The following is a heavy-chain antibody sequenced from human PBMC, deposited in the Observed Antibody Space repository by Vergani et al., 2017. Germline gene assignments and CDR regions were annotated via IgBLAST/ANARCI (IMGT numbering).Heavy chain of an antibody. CDR2: MNPNSGNT. V-gene: IGHV1-8*01. CDR1: GYTFTSYD. D-gene: IGHD3-10*01. Sequence: QVQLVQSGAEVKKPGASVKVSCKASGYTFTSYDINWVRQATGQGLEWMGWMNPNSGNTGYAQKFQGRVTMTRNTSISTAYMELSSLRSEDTAVYYCARSRSRRFGELLGNNWFDPWGQGTLVTVSS. J-gene: IGHJ5*02. CDR3: ARSRSRRFGELLGNNWFDP.